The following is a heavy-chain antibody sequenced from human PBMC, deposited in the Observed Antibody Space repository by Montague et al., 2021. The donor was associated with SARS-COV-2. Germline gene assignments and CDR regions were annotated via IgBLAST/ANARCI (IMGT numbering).Heavy chain of an antibody. Sequence: PALVKPTQTLTLTCTLSGFSLSGVGMGVAWIRQAPGKALEWLAGIDWNEDKRYSPPLKNRLTNTRHTSNNQVVLTVTYVDAADTGTYYCAHSRTAFPGAPLDFWGQGTLITVSS. D-gene: IGHD2-8*02. CDR2: IDWNEDK. CDR3: AHSRTAFPGAPLDF. J-gene: IGHJ4*02. V-gene: IGHV2-5*01. CDR1: GFSLSGVGMG.